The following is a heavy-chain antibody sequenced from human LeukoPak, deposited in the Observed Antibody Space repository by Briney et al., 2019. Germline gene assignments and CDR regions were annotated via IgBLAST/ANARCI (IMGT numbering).Heavy chain of an antibody. Sequence: SVKVSCKASGGTFSSHAISWVRQAPGQGLEWMGGIIPIFGTANYAQKFQGRVTITADESTSTAYMELSSLRSEGTVVYYCARGQRGSGSPEGTWAQGTLVTVSS. V-gene: IGHV1-69*13. CDR3: ARGQRGSGSPEGT. CDR1: GGTFSSHA. D-gene: IGHD3-10*01. CDR2: IIPIFGTA. J-gene: IGHJ4*02.